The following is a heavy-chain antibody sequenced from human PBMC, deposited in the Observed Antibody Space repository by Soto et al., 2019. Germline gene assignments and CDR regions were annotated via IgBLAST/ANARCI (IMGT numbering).Heavy chain of an antibody. Sequence: GGSLRLSCAASGFTFSTYDINWVRQAPGKGLEWVSSISSSSSYRYYTDSVKGRFTISRDNAKNSLYLQMNSLRAEDTAVYYCARDGGASMVRGVIISGGMDVWGQGTTVTVSS. V-gene: IGHV3-21*01. CDR2: ISSSSSYR. CDR1: GFTFSTYD. CDR3: ARDGGASMVRGVIISGGMDV. D-gene: IGHD3-10*01. J-gene: IGHJ6*02.